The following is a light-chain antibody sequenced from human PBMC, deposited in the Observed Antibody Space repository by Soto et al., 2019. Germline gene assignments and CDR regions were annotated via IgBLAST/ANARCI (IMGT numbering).Light chain of an antibody. V-gene: IGLV1-40*01. J-gene: IGLJ1*01. CDR1: SSNIGTNFD. Sequence: QSVLTQPPSVSGAPGQTVTISCTGSSSNIGTNFDVHWYQHLPGTATKLLIYGNNNRPSGVPDRFSDSKSGTSASLAITGLQAEDEADYYCQSYDSSLSGHVFGTGTKLTVL. CDR3: QSYDSSLSGHV. CDR2: GNN.